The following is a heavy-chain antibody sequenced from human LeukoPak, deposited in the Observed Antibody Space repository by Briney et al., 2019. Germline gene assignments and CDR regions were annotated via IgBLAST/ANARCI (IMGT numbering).Heavy chain of an antibody. V-gene: IGHV3-30*04. Sequence: QSGRSLRLSREASGFSFRNYAMHWVRQAPGKGLECVATISYDGSNKYYGDSVKGRFTISRDNSRNTLYLQMNSLRAEDTAVYYCAREDDALDIWGQGTMVTVSS. CDR2: ISYDGSNK. CDR3: AREDDALDI. J-gene: IGHJ3*02. CDR1: GFSFRNYA.